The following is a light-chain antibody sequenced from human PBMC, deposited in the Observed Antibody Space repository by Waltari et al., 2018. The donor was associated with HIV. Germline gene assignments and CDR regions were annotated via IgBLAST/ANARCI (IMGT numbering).Light chain of an antibody. CDR2: EGS. V-gene: IGLV2-23*01. Sequence: QSALTQPASVSRSPGQSITISCPGTSSVVGSYNLVSWYQQNPGKAPKLMIYEGSKRPSGVSNRFSGSKSGNTASLTISGLQAEDEADYYCCSYAGSSNVVFGGGTKLTVL. J-gene: IGLJ2*01. CDR1: SSVVGSYNL. CDR3: CSYAGSSNVV.